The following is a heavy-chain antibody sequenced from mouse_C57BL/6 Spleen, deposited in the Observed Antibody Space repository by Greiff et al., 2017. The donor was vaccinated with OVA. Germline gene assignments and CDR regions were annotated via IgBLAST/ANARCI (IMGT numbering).Heavy chain of an antibody. V-gene: IGHV5-4*03. CDR3: ARSSTVGATGDARDY. D-gene: IGHD1-1*01. Sequence: EVMLVESGGGLVKPGGSLKLSCAASGFTFSSYAMSWVRQTPEQRLEWVATISDGGSYTYYPDNVKGRFTISRDNAKNNLYLQMSHRKSEDTAMYDCARSSTVGATGDARDYWGQGTSVTVSS. CDR2: ISDGGSYT. J-gene: IGHJ4*01. CDR1: GFTFSSYA.